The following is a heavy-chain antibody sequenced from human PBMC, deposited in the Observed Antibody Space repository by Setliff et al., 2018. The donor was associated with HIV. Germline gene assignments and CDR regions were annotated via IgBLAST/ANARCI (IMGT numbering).Heavy chain of an antibody. D-gene: IGHD1-26*01. CDR1: GFTVSSNY. V-gene: IGHV3-66*02. J-gene: IGHJ6*02. Sequence: GSLRLSCAASGFTVSSNYMSWVRQAPGKGLEWVSVIYSGGSTYYADSVKGRFTISRDNSKNTLYLQMNSLRAEDTAVYYCAKPLTQWGVSPYHYAVDVWGQGTTVTVSS. CDR3: AKPLTQWGVSPYHYAVDV. CDR2: IYSGGST.